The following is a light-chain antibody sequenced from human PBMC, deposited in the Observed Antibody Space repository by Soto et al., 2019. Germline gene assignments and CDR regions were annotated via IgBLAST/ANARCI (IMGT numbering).Light chain of an antibody. Sequence: EIVLTQSPGTLSLSPGERATLSCRASQSVSSTYLAWYRQKPGQAPRLLMYAASSRANGIPDRFSGSGSVTDVTPSITKLEPEDFAVYYCQQSSSSPITYGQGTRRDIK. V-gene: IGKV3-20*01. J-gene: IGKJ5*01. CDR3: QQSSSSPIT. CDR2: AAS. CDR1: QSVSSTY.